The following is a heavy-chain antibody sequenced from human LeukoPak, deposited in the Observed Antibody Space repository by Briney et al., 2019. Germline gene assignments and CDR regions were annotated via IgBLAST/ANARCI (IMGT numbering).Heavy chain of an antibody. J-gene: IGHJ4*02. Sequence: GGSLRLSRSVSGFTFSSYAMHWVRQAPGKGLEWVSAVSGRGSSTYYADSVKGRFTISRDNSKNTLFLQMNSLRAEDTAVYYCAKAYCGGDCYSGVDFFDYWGQGTLVTVSS. CDR3: AKAYCGGDCYSGVDFFDY. CDR1: GFTFSSYA. D-gene: IGHD2-21*02. V-gene: IGHV3-23*01. CDR2: VSGRGSST.